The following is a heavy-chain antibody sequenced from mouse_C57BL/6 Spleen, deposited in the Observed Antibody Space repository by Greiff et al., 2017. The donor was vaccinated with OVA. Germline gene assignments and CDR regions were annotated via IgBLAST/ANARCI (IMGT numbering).Heavy chain of an antibody. Sequence: VQLQQSDAELVKPGASVKISCKVSGYTFTDHTIHWMKQRPEQGLEWIGYIYPRDGSTKYNEKFKGKATLTADKSSSTAYMQLNSLTSEDSAVYFCARYGIDSSGLYYFDYWGQGTTLTVSS. CDR2: IYPRDGST. D-gene: IGHD3-2*02. J-gene: IGHJ2*01. CDR3: ARYGIDSSGLYYFDY. CDR1: GYTFTDHT. V-gene: IGHV1-78*01.